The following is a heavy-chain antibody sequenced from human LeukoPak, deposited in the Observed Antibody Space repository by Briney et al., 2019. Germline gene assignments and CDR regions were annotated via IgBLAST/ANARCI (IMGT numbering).Heavy chain of an antibody. J-gene: IGHJ4*02. CDR1: GYNFTTYA. Sequence: ASVKVSCKASGYNFTTYAMNWMRQAPGQGLEWLGWINTKTGNPIYVRGFTGRFVFSLDTSVTTAYLQMNSLKAEDSAVYYCARGVSPYGSGSYYLDSWGQGTLVTVSS. D-gene: IGHD3-10*01. CDR2: INTKTGNP. CDR3: ARGVSPYGSGSYYLDS. V-gene: IGHV7-4-1*02.